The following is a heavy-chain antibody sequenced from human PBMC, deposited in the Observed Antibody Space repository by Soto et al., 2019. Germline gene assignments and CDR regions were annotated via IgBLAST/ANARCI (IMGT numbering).Heavy chain of an antibody. CDR3: ARGLGYYFDS. CDR1: GGSISSGDYY. J-gene: IGHJ4*02. D-gene: IGHD5-12*01. Sequence: PSETLSLTCTVSGGSISSGDYYWSWIRQPPGKGLEWIGNIHYGGTTYYNASLKSRVTISVDTPKNQFSLKLNSVTAADSAVYSCARGLGYYFDSWGQGTLVTVSS. CDR2: IHYGGTT. V-gene: IGHV4-39*01.